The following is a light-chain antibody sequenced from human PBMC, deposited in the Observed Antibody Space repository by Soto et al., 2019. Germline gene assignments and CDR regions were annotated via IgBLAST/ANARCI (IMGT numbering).Light chain of an antibody. J-gene: IGKJ1*01. Sequence: DIQMTQSPSTLSASVGDRVTITCRASQSISSWLAWYQQKPGKAPKLLIYDASSLESGVPSRFSGGGSGTEFTLTISSLQPDEFATYYCQQYNSDSPFGQGTKVEIK. CDR1: QSISSW. CDR3: QQYNSDSP. V-gene: IGKV1-5*01. CDR2: DAS.